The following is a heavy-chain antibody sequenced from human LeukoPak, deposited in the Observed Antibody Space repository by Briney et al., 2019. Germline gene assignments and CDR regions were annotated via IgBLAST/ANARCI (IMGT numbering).Heavy chain of an antibody. CDR1: RGSISSYY. Sequence: PSETLSLTCTVSRGSISSYYWTWIRQPPGKGLEWIGYIYYSGSTNYNPSLKSRVTISVDPSTNQFSLKLRSVTAADTAVYYCARGVGGSGSYYYGMDVWGQGTTVTVSS. V-gene: IGHV4-59*01. CDR2: IYYSGST. D-gene: IGHD3-10*01. CDR3: ARGVGGSGSYYYGMDV. J-gene: IGHJ6*02.